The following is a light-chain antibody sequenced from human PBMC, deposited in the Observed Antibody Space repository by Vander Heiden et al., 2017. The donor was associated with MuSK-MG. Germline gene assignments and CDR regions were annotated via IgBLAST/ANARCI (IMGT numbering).Light chain of an antibody. Sequence: IALTHSPDTLSLSPGERATLSCRASQTVSSSYVAWYQQKPGQAPRLLIHGASSRATGIPDRFGGGGSGTDFTLTISRLEPEDFAVYYCQQYGSSPYTFGHGTKVDIK. CDR1: QTVSSSY. CDR3: QQYGSSPYT. CDR2: GAS. V-gene: IGKV3-20*01. J-gene: IGKJ3*01.